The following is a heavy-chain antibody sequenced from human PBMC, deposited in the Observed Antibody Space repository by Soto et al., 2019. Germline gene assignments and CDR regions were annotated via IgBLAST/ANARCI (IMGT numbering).Heavy chain of an antibody. V-gene: IGHV1-69*13. CDR2: IIPIFGTA. CDR1: GGTFSSYA. J-gene: IGHJ5*02. Sequence: ASVKVSCKASGGTFSSYAISWVRQAPGQGLEWMGGIIPIFGTANYAQKFQGRVTITADESTSTAYMELSSLRSEDTAVYYCARRIGDYYGSRRWEINWFDPWGQGTLVTVSS. D-gene: IGHD3-10*01. CDR3: ARRIGDYYGSRRWEINWFDP.